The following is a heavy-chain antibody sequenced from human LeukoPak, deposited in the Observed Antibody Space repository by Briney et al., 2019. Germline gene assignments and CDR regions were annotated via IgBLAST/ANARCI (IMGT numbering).Heavy chain of an antibody. D-gene: IGHD3-3*01. CDR2: IFDIGSK. CDR1: GVSISDYY. J-gene: IGHJ2*01. CDR3: ARAVSSGVVIPYSYFDL. V-gene: IGHV4-59*01. Sequence: SGTLSLTCSISGVSISDYYWSWIRQSPGQGLQWIGDIFDIGSKSYNPSLKTRATVSLDKSKNQVSLKLTSVTAADTAVYFCARAVSSGVVIPYSYFDLWGRGTLVTVSS.